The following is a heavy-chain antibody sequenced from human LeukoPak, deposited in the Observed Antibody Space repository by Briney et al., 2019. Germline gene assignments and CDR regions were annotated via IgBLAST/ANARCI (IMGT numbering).Heavy chain of an antibody. Sequence: GASVKVSCKASGYTFTSYGISWVRQAPGQGLEWMGWISAYNGNTNYAQKLQGRVTMTTDTSTSAAYMELRSLRPDDTAVYYCARDQIAVAGMVMVGYYYYYMDVWGKGTTVTVSS. V-gene: IGHV1-18*01. CDR1: GYTFTSYG. CDR3: ARDQIAVAGMVMVGYYYYYMDV. J-gene: IGHJ6*03. D-gene: IGHD6-19*01. CDR2: ISAYNGNT.